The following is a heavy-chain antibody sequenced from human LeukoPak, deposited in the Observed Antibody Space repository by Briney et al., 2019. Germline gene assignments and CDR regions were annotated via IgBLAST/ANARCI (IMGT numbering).Heavy chain of an antibody. CDR2: IWYDGSNK. CDR3: AKVSTSSVYYYYYYMDV. J-gene: IGHJ6*03. D-gene: IGHD2-2*01. Sequence: GRSLRLSCAASGFTFSSYGMHWVRQAPGKGLEWVAVIWYDGSNKYYADSVKGRFTISRDNSKNTLYLQMNSLRAEDTAVYYCAKVSTSSVYYYYYYMDVWGKGITVTVSS. V-gene: IGHV3-33*06. CDR1: GFTFSSYG.